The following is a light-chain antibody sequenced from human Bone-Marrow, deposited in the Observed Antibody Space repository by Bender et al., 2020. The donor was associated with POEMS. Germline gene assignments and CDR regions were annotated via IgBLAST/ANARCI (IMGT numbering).Light chain of an antibody. CDR2: KDN. V-gene: IGLV3-25*03. CDR1: VLPNQY. J-gene: IGLJ3*02. Sequence: SYDLTQPPSVSVSPGQTARITCSADVLPNQYTYWYQQRPGQAPVLVIYKDNERPSGIPERFSGSSSGTIVTLTINGVQAEDEADYYCQSTDTSVGYRAVFGGGTRLTVL. CDR3: QSTDTSVGYRAV.